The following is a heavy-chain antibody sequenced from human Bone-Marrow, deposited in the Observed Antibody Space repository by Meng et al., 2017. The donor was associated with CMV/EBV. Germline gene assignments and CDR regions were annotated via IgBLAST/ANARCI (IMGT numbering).Heavy chain of an antibody. CDR2: ISYDGSNK. CDR3: ARLGGPLHDYYYYGMDV. Sequence: GESLKISCAASGFTFSSYAMHWVRQAPGKGLEWVAVISYDGSNKYYADSVKGRFTISRDNAKNSLYLQMNSLRAEDTAVYYCARLGGPLHDYYYYGMDVWGQGTTVTVSS. D-gene: IGHD3-16*01. CDR1: GFTFSSYA. V-gene: IGHV3-30-3*01. J-gene: IGHJ6*02.